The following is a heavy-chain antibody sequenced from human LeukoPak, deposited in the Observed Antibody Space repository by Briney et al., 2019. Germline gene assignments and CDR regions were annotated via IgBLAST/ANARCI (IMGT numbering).Heavy chain of an antibody. V-gene: IGHV5-51*01. Sequence: GESLRISCRVSGNSFPSTGIGGGGQLPGKGLGWRGIIFPGDSDTRYSPSFQGQVTISADKSISTAYLQWSSLKASDTAMYYCALLQGGSGWYTGYFDYWGQGTLVTVSS. CDR3: ALLQGGSGWYTGYFDY. D-gene: IGHD6-19*01. CDR2: IFPGDSDT. J-gene: IGHJ4*02. CDR1: GNSFPSTG.